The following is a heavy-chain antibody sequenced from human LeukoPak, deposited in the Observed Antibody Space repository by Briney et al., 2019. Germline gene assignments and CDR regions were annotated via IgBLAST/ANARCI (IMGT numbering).Heavy chain of an antibody. CDR3: ASLVAGTIDY. J-gene: IGHJ4*02. CDR2: INHSGST. CDR1: GGSFRGYY. D-gene: IGHD6-19*01. V-gene: IGHV4-34*01. Sequence: SETLSLTCAVYGGSFRGYYWSWIRQPPGKGLEWIGEINHSGSTDYNPSLKSRVTISVDTSKNQFSLKLSSVTAADTAVYYCASLVAGTIDYWGQGTLVTVSS.